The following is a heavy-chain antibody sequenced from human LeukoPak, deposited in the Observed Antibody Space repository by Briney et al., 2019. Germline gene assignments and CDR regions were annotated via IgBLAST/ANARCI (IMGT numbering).Heavy chain of an antibody. CDR1: GYTFTSYG. CDR2: ISAYNGNT. J-gene: IGHJ6*02. V-gene: IGHV1-18*01. D-gene: IGHD6-19*01. Sequence: ASVKVSCKASGYTFTSYGISWVRQAPGQGLEWMGWISAYNGNTNYAQKLQGRVTMTTDTSTSTAYMELRSLRSDDTAVYYCATDYSRGWYVRPGAYYYYGMDVWGQGTTVTVSS. CDR3: ATDYSRGWYVRPGAYYYYGMDV.